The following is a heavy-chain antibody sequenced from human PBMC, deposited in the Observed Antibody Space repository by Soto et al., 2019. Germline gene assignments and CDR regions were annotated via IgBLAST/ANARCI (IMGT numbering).Heavy chain of an antibody. CDR1: GFTFSYYY. D-gene: IGHD5-12*01. CDR2: ISSSSGST. Sequence: GGSLRLSCAASGFTFSYYYMIWIRQAPGKGLEYISYISSSSGSTSYADSVKGRFTISRDNAKNSLYLQMSSLRAEDTAVYYCARDRGGYDRLYYYHGMDVWGQGTTVTVSS. V-gene: IGHV3-11*06. J-gene: IGHJ6*02. CDR3: ARDRGGYDRLYYYHGMDV.